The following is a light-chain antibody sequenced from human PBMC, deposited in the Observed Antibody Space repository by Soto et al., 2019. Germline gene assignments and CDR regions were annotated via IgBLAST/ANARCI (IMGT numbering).Light chain of an antibody. J-gene: IGKJ1*01. CDR3: QQYDSYSWT. CDR1: QSISTW. Sequence: IQMPQSPSTLSASAGDTVTITCRASQSISTWLAWYQQKPGKAPKLLIFDASSLKTGVPSRFSGSGSGTEFTLTISSLQPDDFATYYCQQYDSYSWTFGQGTKVDIK. V-gene: IGKV1-5*01. CDR2: DAS.